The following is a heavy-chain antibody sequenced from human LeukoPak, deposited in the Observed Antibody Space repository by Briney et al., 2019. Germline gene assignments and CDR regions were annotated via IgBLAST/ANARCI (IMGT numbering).Heavy chain of an antibody. CDR3: AKDRHCSGATCYGEVAY. D-gene: IGHD2-2*01. CDR1: GFTFSNYA. J-gene: IGHJ4*02. CDR2: ISDSGGNT. V-gene: IGHV3-23*01. Sequence: GSLRLSCAASGFTFSNYAMSWVRQAPGKGLEWVSVISDSGGNTFYADSVKGRFTISRDNSKTTLYLQMNSLRAEDTAVYYCAKDRHCSGATCYGEVAYWGQGTLVTVSS.